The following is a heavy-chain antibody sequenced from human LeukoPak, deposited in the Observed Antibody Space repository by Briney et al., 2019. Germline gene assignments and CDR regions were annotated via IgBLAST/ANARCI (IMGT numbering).Heavy chain of an antibody. CDR1: GYTFTGYY. CDR2: INPNSGGT. D-gene: IGHD3-10*01. J-gene: IGHJ6*03. CDR3: ARTPRLGELSYYYYYMDV. V-gene: IGHV1-2*02. Sequence: ASVKVSCKASGYTFTGYYMHWVRQAPGQGLEWMGWINPNSGGTNYAQKFQGRVTMTRDTSISTAYMELSRLRSDDTAVYYCARTPRLGELSYYYYYMDVWGKGTTVTISS.